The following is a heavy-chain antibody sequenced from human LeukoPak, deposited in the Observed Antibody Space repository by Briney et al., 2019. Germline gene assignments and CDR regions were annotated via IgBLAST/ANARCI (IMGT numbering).Heavy chain of an antibody. CDR2: INHSGDT. CDR1: GYSIRRGCF. CDR3: ARDHDSPSSPWTIDP. Sequence: SETLSLTCTVSGYSIRRGCFWAWIRQPPGKGLEWIGSINHSGDTYYNPSLKSRVTLSVDTSKNQFSLKLTSVTAADTAEYYCARDHDSPSSPWTIDPWGRGTLVTVSS. J-gene: IGHJ5*02. V-gene: IGHV4-38-2*02. D-gene: IGHD2-2*01.